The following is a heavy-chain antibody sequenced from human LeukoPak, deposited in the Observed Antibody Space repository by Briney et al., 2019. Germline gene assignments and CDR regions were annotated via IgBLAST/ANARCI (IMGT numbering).Heavy chain of an antibody. V-gene: IGHV3-74*01. CDR3: ARTESSFDY. D-gene: IGHD6-19*01. CDR2: INNDGRTT. CDR1: GFTFSSYW. Sequence: PGGSLRLSCAVSGFTFSSYWMHWVRQAPGKGLVWVSRINNDGRTTAYADSVKGRFTISRDNTKNTLYLQMNSLRAEDTAVYYCARTESSFDYWGQGTLVTVSS. J-gene: IGHJ4*02.